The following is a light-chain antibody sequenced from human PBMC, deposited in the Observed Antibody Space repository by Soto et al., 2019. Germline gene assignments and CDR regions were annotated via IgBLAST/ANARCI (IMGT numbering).Light chain of an antibody. J-gene: IGKJ1*01. CDR1: QSISEW. V-gene: IGKV1-5*01. CDR2: DAS. Sequence: LHMTHSPSTLSASVLYRVTITFRAIQSISEWLAWYQQKPGRAPKLLIYDASSLESGVPSRFSGSGSATEFTLTISSLQPDDFATYYCQQYNNYWTFGQGTKVDIK. CDR3: QQYNNYWT.